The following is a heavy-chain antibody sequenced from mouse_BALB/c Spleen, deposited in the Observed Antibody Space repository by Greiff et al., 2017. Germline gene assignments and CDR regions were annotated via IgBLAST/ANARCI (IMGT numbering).Heavy chain of an antibody. CDR3: ESGTSCALAY. V-gene: IGHV1S56*01. D-gene: IGHD4-1*01. CDR1: GYTFTSYY. Sequence: QVQLKQSGPELVKPGASVRISCKASGYTFTSYYIHWVKQRPGQGLEWIGWIYPGNVNTKHNEKFKGKATLTADKSSSTSYMQLSSLTSEDSAVYFSESGTSCALAYWGQGTSVTVSS. J-gene: IGHJ4*01. CDR2: IYPGNVNT.